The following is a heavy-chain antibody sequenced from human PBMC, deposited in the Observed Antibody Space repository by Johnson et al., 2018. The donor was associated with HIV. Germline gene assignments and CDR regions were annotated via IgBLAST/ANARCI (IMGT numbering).Heavy chain of an antibody. CDR1: GFTFSSYG. D-gene: IGHD3-22*01. J-gene: IGHJ3*02. CDR3: ARGENYYDSSGYWDDAFDI. Sequence: VQLVESGGGVVQPGRSLRLSCAASGFTFSSYGMHWVRQAPGKGLKWVALISYDGSEKYYVDSVKGRFTISRDNAQHSLYLQMNSLRAEEMDVYYCARGENYYDSSGYWDDAFDIWGQWTMVTVSS. CDR2: ISYDGSEK. V-gene: IGHV3-30*03.